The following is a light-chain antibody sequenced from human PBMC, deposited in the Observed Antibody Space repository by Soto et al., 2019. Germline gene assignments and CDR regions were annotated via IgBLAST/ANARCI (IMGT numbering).Light chain of an antibody. V-gene: IGLV1-44*01. Sequence: QSVLTQPPSASGTPGQSVTISCSGSSSNIGGNSVNWYQQLPGTAPRVLIFNNDQRPSGVPARFSGSKSGTSASLAISGLQSEDEAQYHCATWDDRLNGVVFGGGTKVTVL. J-gene: IGLJ2*01. CDR2: NND. CDR1: SSNIGGNS. CDR3: ATWDDRLNGVV.